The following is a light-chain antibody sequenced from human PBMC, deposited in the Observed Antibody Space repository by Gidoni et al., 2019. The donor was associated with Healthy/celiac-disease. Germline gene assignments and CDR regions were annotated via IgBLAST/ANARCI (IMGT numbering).Light chain of an antibody. V-gene: IGKV1-5*01. CDR2: DAS. CDR3: QQYNSYPLT. J-gene: IGKJ5*01. Sequence: DIQMTQSPSTLSASVGDRVTITCRASQSISSWLAWYQQKPGKAPKLLIYDASSLESGVPSRFSGSGSGTEFTLTISSLQPDDFATYYCQQYNSYPLTFGQGTRLEIK. CDR1: QSISSW.